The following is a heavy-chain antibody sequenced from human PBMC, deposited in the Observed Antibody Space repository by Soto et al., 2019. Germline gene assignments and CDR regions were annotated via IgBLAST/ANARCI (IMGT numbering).Heavy chain of an antibody. J-gene: IGHJ4*02. Sequence: PSETLSLTCSASGDAISNYDWSWIRQTPGRGLEWIGCVHESGSTDYNPSLRGRVIISLHTSKSQFSLSLRSATAADTATYYCARGTRALITSFFASWGQGIPVTVS. CDR2: VHESGST. D-gene: IGHD1-20*01. CDR1: GDAISNYD. CDR3: ARGTRALITSFFAS. V-gene: IGHV4-59*03.